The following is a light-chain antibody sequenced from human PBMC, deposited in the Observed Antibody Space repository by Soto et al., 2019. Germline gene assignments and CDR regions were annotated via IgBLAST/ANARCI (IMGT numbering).Light chain of an antibody. Sequence: EIVLTQAPATLSLSPGERATLPCRASQSVSSYLAWYQQKPGQAPRLLIYDASNRATGIPARFSGSGSGTDFTLTISSLEPEDFAVYYCQQRSNWITLGQGSRLEIK. V-gene: IGKV3-11*01. CDR2: DAS. CDR1: QSVSSY. J-gene: IGKJ5*01. CDR3: QQRSNWIT.